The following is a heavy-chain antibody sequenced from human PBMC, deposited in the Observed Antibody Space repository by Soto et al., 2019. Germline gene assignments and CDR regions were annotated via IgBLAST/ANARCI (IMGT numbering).Heavy chain of an antibody. V-gene: IGHV3-74*01. CDR3: AKDLHDAAADY. D-gene: IGHD6-13*01. Sequence: DVQLVESGGGLFQPGGSLRLSCAASGFSFSNWGWHWVAQAPGRGLVWVSRIKGDGSRTNYADSVKGRFTVSRDNAKNTVYLQVNSLRVEDTAVYYCAKDLHDAAADYWGQGTLVTVSS. J-gene: IGHJ4*02. CDR2: IKGDGSRT. CDR1: GFSFSNWG.